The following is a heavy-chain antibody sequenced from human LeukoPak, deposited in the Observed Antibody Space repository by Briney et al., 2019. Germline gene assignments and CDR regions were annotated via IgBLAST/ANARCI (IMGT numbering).Heavy chain of an antibody. CDR1: GFTFSSFS. D-gene: IGHD6-19*01. Sequence: GGSLRLSCAASGFTFSSFSINWVRQAPGKGLEWVSSISSSSSYIYYADSVKGRFTISSDNAKNSLYLHMNSLRAEDTAVYYCARSYNNGWYNRDSWGQGTLVTVSS. CDR3: ARSYNNGWYNRDS. V-gene: IGHV3-21*01. J-gene: IGHJ4*02. CDR2: ISSSSSYI.